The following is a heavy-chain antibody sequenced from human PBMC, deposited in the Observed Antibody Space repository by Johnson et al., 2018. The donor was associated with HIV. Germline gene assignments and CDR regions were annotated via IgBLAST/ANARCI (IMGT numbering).Heavy chain of an antibody. CDR1: GFTFSSYA. CDR2: ISYDGSNK. V-gene: IGHV3-30-3*01. D-gene: IGHD2-15*01. J-gene: IGHJ3*02. Sequence: QMQLVESGGGLVQPGGSLRLSCAASGFTFSSYAMSWVRQAPGKGLEWVAVISYDGSNKYYADSVKGRFTISRDNSNNTLYLQMNSLRAEDTAVYYCAREGRGAPHDAFDIWGQGTMVTVSS. CDR3: AREGRGAPHDAFDI.